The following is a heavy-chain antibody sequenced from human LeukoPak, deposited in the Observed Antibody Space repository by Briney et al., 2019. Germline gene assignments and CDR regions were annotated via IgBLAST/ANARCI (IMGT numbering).Heavy chain of an antibody. CDR1: GGTFSSYA. J-gene: IGHJ6*02. Sequence: GASVKVSCKASGGTFSSYAISWVRQAPGQGLEWMGRIIPILGIANYAQKFQGRVTITADKSTSTAFMELSSLRSEDTAVYYCARGTADYYYGMDVWGQGTTVTVSS. V-gene: IGHV1-69*04. CDR3: ARGTADYYYGMDV. CDR2: IIPILGIA.